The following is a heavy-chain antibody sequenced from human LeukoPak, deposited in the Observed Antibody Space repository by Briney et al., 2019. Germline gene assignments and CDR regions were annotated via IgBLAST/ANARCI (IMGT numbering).Heavy chain of an antibody. CDR2: IYYSGST. J-gene: IGHJ4*02. Sequence: SETLSLTCTVSGGSLSSSSYYWGWIRQPPGKGLGWIGSIYYSGSTYYNPSVKSRITISVDTSKNQFSLKLSSVTAAETAVYYCARINPGDSPYYYDGSGYYLAYYFDYCGQGTLVTVSS. CDR3: ARINPGDSPYYYDGSGYYLAYYFDY. D-gene: IGHD3-22*01. CDR1: GGSLSSSSYY. V-gene: IGHV4-39*07.